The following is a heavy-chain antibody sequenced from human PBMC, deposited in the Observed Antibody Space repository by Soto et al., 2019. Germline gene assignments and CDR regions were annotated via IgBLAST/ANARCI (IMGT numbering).Heavy chain of an antibody. CDR2: IQQDGGEK. CDR3: AREGGFYQGYTPNDY. D-gene: IGHD5-12*01. V-gene: IGHV3-7*01. Sequence: EVQLVESGGGLVQPGGSLRLSCAASGFTFDNYWMSWVRQAPGKGLEWVANIQQDGGEKNYVDSVKGRFAISRDNAKNSLDLQMNSLRAEDTAVYYCAREGGFYQGYTPNDYWGQGTLVTVSS. J-gene: IGHJ4*02. CDR1: GFTFDNYW.